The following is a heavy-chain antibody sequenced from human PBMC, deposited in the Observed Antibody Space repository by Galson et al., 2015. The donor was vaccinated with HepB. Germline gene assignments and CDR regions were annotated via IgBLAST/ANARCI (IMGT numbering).Heavy chain of an antibody. CDR2: ISASGGST. D-gene: IGHD4-23*01. Sequence: SLRLSCAASGFILGNYAMTWVRQAPGKGLEWVSSISASGGSTYYADSVKGRFTVSRDNSKNTLYLHTNGLRAEDTAVYYCAKGVSTVITLFDYWGQGTLVTVSS. CDR1: GFILGNYA. J-gene: IGHJ4*02. V-gene: IGHV3-23*01. CDR3: AKGVSTVITLFDY.